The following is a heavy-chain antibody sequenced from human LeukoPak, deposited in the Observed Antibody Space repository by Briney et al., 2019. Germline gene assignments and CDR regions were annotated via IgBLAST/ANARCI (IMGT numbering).Heavy chain of an antibody. Sequence: PGGSLRLSCAASGFTFDDYGMSWVRQAPGKGLEWVANIKQDGSEKYYVDSVKGRFTISRDNAKNSLYLQMNSLRAEDTAVYYCARETDGYSSHHDYWGQGTLVTVSS. CDR1: GFTFDDYG. CDR2: IKQDGSEK. J-gene: IGHJ4*02. V-gene: IGHV3-7*01. CDR3: ARETDGYSSHHDY. D-gene: IGHD6-19*01.